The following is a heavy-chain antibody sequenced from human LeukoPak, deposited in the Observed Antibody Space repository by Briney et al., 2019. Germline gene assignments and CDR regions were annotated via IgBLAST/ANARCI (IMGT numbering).Heavy chain of an antibody. J-gene: IGHJ6*04. CDR3: AREIYGSGTYYYYNYGMDV. Sequence: SGTLSLTCTVSGGSIITNTWWAWVRQPPGKGLEWIGEIYHGGSTNYRPSLKSRVTISVDKSKNQVSLNLTSVTAPDTAVYFCAREIYGSGTYYYYNYGMDVWGKGTTVTVSA. CDR1: GGSIITNTW. CDR2: IYHGGST. V-gene: IGHV4-4*02. D-gene: IGHD3-10*01.